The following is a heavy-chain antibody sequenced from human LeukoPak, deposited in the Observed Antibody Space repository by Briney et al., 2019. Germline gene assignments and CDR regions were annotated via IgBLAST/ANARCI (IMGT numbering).Heavy chain of an antibody. V-gene: IGHV3-7*01. CDR2: IKYDGIDK. D-gene: IGHD2-2*01. Sequence: GGSLRLSCAASGFIFTDYWMNWVRQAPGKGLEWVAMIKYDGIDKKYLDSVKGRFTISRDNAKNSLYLEMNSLRAEDTAMYYCARGIMKYQLLQNYYYMDVWGKGTTVTVSS. J-gene: IGHJ6*03. CDR1: GFIFTDYW. CDR3: ARGIMKYQLLQNYYYMDV.